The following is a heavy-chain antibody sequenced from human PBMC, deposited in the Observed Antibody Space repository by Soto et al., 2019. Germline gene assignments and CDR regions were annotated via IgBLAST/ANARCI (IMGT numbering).Heavy chain of an antibody. CDR3: ARVFGYPSSRGKRHYYYYGLDV. D-gene: IGHD3-3*01. J-gene: IGHJ6*02. V-gene: IGHV4-31*03. CDR1: GGSISSGGYY. Sequence: PSETLSLTCTVSGGSISSGGYYWSWIRQHPGKGLEWIGYIYYSGSTYYNPSLKSRVTISVDTSKNQFSLKLSSVTAADTAVFYCARVFGYPSSRGKRHYYYYGLDVWGQGPTVTVSS. CDR2: IYYSGST.